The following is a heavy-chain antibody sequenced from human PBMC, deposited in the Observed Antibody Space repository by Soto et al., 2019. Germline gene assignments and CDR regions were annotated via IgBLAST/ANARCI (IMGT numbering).Heavy chain of an antibody. Sequence: GESLKISCKGSGYSFTSYWIGWVRQMPGKGLEWMGIIYPGDSDTRYSPSFQGQVTISADKSISTAYLQWSSLKASDTAMYYCATPASKFRAYYYYMEVWGKGTTVTVSS. CDR1: GYSFTSYW. CDR3: ATPASKFRAYYYYMEV. V-gene: IGHV5-51*01. CDR2: IYPGDSDT. J-gene: IGHJ6*03. D-gene: IGHD3-10*01.